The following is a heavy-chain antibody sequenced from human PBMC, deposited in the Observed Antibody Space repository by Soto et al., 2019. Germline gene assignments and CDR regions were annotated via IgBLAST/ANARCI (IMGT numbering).Heavy chain of an antibody. CDR1: GYSFTSYW. V-gene: IGHV5-51*01. D-gene: IGHD6-13*01. CDR3: ARRTNGSWDAVGTSPHYYFDY. Sequence: PGESLKISCKGSGYSFTSYWIGWVRQMPEKGLEWMGIIYPGDSDTRYSPSFQGQVTISADKSISTAYLQWSSLKASDTAMYYCARRTNGSWDAVGTSPHYYFDYWGQGPLVPVSS. CDR2: IYPGDSDT. J-gene: IGHJ4*02.